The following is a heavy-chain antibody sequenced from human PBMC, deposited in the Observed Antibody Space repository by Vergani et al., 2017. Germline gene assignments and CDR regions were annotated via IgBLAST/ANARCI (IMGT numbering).Heavy chain of an antibody. D-gene: IGHD3-9*01. J-gene: IGHJ4*02. CDR2: IYHSGGA. Sequence: QVRLQESGPGLVKPSETLSLTCSVSGGSMSGYYWSWIRPPPGKELEWIGNIYHSGGAYYNPSLKGRVTISVDTSKNQFSLEVTSVTAADTAIYFCARTESFILRYFHWALWGQGALVTVSS. V-gene: IGHV4-4*08. CDR1: GGSMSGYY. CDR3: ARTESFILRYFHWAL.